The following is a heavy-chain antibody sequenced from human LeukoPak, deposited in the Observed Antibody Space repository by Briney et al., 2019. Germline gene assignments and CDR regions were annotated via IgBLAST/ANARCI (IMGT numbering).Heavy chain of an antibody. CDR2: IPYSGST. CDR1: GGSISSSSYY. CDR3: ATVHYDFWSGRYYYYYYYMDV. Sequence: SETLSLTCTVSGGSISSSSYYWGWIRQPPGRGLECIGSIPYSGSTYYNPSLKSRVTISVDTSMNQFSLKLNSVAAADTAVYYCATVHYDFWSGRYYYYYYYMDVWGKGTTVTVSS. J-gene: IGHJ6*03. D-gene: IGHD3-3*01. V-gene: IGHV4-39*01.